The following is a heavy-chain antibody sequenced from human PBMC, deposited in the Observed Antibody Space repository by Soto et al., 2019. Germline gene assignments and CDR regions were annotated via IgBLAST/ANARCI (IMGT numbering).Heavy chain of an antibody. J-gene: IGHJ4*01. D-gene: IGHD3-16*01. CDR3: INSKHSYEQ. CDR1: GFTFSSYW. Sequence: GGSLRLSCAASGFTFSSYWMSWVRQAPGKGLEWVANIKQDGSEKYYVDSVKGRFTISRDNAKNSLYLQMNSLRADDTAVYYCINSKHSYEQWGQGTLVTVSS. V-gene: IGHV3-7*01. CDR2: IKQDGSEK.